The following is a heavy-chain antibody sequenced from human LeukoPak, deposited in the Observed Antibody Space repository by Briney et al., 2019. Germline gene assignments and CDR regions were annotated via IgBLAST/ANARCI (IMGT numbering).Heavy chain of an antibody. CDR1: GFTFSDYY. Sequence: GGSLRLSCAASGFTFSDYYMSWIRQAPGKGLEWVSYISSSGSTIYYADSVKGRFTISRDNSKNTLYLQMNSLRAEDTAVYYCARFFADYGSSGYFPAYFDYWGQGTLVTVSS. V-gene: IGHV3-11*01. CDR3: ARFFADYGSSGYFPAYFDY. D-gene: IGHD3-22*01. J-gene: IGHJ4*02. CDR2: ISSSGSTI.